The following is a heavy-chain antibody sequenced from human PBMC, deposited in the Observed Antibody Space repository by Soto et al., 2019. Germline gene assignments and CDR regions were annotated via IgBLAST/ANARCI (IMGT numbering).Heavy chain of an antibody. CDR2: IIPIFGTA. CDR3: ARDSNNVVQQGGDAFDI. CDR1: GGTFSSYA. Sequence: QVQLVQSGAEVKKPGSSVKVSCKASGGTFSSYAISWVRQAPGQGLEWMGGIIPIFGTANYAQKFQGRVTITADESTSTAYMELSSLSSEDTAVYYCARDSNNVVQQGGDAFDIWGQGTMVTVSS. V-gene: IGHV1-69*01. J-gene: IGHJ3*02. D-gene: IGHD2-2*01.